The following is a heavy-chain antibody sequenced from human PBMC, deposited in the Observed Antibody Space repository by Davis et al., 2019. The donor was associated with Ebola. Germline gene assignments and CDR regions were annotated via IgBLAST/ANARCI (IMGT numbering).Heavy chain of an antibody. D-gene: IGHD6-13*01. CDR2: ISSSSNTI. J-gene: IGHJ4*02. CDR3: ARETGYSTSPWFDY. CDR1: GFTFSSYN. V-gene: IGHV3-48*02. Sequence: GESLKISCAASGFTFSSYNMNCFRQAPGKGLEWVSYISSSSNTIYHADSVKGRFTISRDNAKNSLYLQMNSLRDEDTAVYYCARETGYSTSPWFDYCGQGTLVTVSS.